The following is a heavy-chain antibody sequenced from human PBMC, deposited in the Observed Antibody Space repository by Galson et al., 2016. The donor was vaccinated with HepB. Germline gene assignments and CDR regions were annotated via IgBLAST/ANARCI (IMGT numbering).Heavy chain of an antibody. V-gene: IGHV3-23*01. D-gene: IGHD6-19*01. CDR1: GFPFNNYV. Sequence: SLRLSCAASGFPFNNYVLGWVRQAPAKGLEWVSLISAGGVNTYSADSVKGRFTIPRDNSKNTLYLQMDSLRADDTAVYYCACKYSTGWYAGAFDPWGQGTLVTVSS. J-gene: IGHJ5*02. CDR3: ACKYSTGWYAGAFDP. CDR2: ISAGGVNT.